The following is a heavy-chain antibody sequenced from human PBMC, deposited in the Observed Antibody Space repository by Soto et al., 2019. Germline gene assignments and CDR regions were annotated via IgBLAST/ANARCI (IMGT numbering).Heavy chain of an antibody. J-gene: IGHJ4*02. Sequence: ASVKVSFKASGYTFTTYGIAWVRQAPGQGLEWLGWISAYNGNTNYAQKFQGRVTMTTETSTNTAYMEVRSLRSDDTAVYYCARDKGSKAWYYFFDFWGQGTLVTVSS. CDR2: ISAYNGNT. CDR3: ARDKGSKAWYYFFDF. CDR1: GYTFTTYG. V-gene: IGHV1-18*01. D-gene: IGHD1-26*01.